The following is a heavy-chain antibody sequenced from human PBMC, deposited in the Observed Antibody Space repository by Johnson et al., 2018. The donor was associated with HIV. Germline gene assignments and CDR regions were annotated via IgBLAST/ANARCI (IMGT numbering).Heavy chain of an antibody. CDR3: ARGSTMGVSAFYI. V-gene: IGHV3-30*03. D-gene: IGHD3-10*01. Sequence: QVQLVESGGGVVRPGGSLRLSCAASGFTFDDYGMSWVRQAPGKGLEWVAVISYDGSNKYYADSVKGRFTLSRDNSKNTLYLQMNSLRTEDTAVYYCARGSTMGVSAFYIWGQGTMVTVSS. CDR2: ISYDGSNK. CDR1: GFTFDDYG. J-gene: IGHJ3*02.